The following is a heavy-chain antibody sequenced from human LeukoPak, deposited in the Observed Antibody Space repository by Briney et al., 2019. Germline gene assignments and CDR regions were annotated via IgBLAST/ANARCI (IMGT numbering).Heavy chain of an antibody. J-gene: IGHJ4*02. Sequence: SETLSLTCTVSGGSISSYYWSWIRQPPGKGLEWIGYIYYSGSTNYNPSLKSRVTISVDTSKNQFSLKLSSVTAADTAVYYCARDTGSGSYYRLVDTGSDFDYWGQGTLVTVS. CDR2: IYYSGST. CDR3: ARDTGSGSYYRLVDTGSDFDY. V-gene: IGHV4-59*01. D-gene: IGHD3-10*01. CDR1: GGSISSYY.